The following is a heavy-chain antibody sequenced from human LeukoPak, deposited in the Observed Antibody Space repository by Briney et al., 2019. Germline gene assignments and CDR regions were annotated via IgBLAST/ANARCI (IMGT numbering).Heavy chain of an antibody. CDR3: VRGRAGRSYSYGLGDFYYMDV. D-gene: IGHD5-18*01. V-gene: IGHV1-18*01. CDR2: ISTYNGNT. J-gene: IGHJ6*03. Sequence: ASVKVSCKSSGYTFTSYGISWVRQAPGQGLEWVGWISTYNGNTNSSQKHQGRGTITTDTSTSTASMDLKRLRSDDADVYFCVRGRAGRSYSYGLGDFYYMDVWGKGTAVTVSS. CDR1: GYTFTSYG.